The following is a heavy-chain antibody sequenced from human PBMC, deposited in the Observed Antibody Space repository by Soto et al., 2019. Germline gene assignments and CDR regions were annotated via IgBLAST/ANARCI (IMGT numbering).Heavy chain of an antibody. D-gene: IGHD6-6*01. CDR2: IIPIFGTA. Sequence: GPSVKVSCKASGGTFSNYAISWVRQAPGQGLEWMGGIIPIFGTANYAQKFQGRVTITADESTSTAYMELSSLRSEDTAVYYCARERISSSSVMISYWGQGTLVTVSS. V-gene: IGHV1-69*13. CDR3: ARERISSSSVMISY. J-gene: IGHJ4*02. CDR1: GGTFSNYA.